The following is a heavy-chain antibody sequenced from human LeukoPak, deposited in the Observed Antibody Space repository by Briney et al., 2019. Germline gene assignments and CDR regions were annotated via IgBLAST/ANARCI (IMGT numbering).Heavy chain of an antibody. V-gene: IGHV3-48*03. CDR3: ARGYSSSLYYYYGMDV. D-gene: IGHD6-13*01. CDR1: GFTFSSYE. J-gene: IGHJ6*04. CDR2: ISSSGSTI. Sequence: GGSLRLSCAASGFTFSSYEMNWVRQAPGKGLEWVSYISSSGSTIYYADSVKGRFTISRDNAKNSLYLQMNSLRAEDTAVYYCARGYSSSLYYYYGMDVWGKETTVTVSS.